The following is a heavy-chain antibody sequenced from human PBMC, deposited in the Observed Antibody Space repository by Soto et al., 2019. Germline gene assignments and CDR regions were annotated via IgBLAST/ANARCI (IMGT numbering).Heavy chain of an antibody. J-gene: IGHJ4*02. CDR3: ARDHPRGAPFDY. V-gene: IGHV3-21*01. CDR2: ISSSSSYI. CDR1: GFTFSSYS. Sequence: GGSLRLSCAASGFTFSSYSMNWVRQAPGKGLEWVSSISSSSSYIYYADSVKGRFTISRDNAKNSLYLQMNSLRAEDTAVYYCARDHPRGAPFDYWGQGTLVTVSS. D-gene: IGHD3-10*01.